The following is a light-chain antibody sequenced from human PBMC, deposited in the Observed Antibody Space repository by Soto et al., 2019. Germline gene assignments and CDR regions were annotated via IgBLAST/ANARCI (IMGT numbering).Light chain of an antibody. V-gene: IGLV1-44*01. Sequence: LTQPPSASGTPGQRVTISCSGASSNIGTNAVNWYQQLPGTAPKLLIYNNNQRPSGVPDRFSGSKSGTSASLAISGLQSEDEADYYCAAWDDSLNGYVFGTGT. CDR3: AAWDDSLNGYV. CDR2: NNN. J-gene: IGLJ1*01. CDR1: SSNIGTNA.